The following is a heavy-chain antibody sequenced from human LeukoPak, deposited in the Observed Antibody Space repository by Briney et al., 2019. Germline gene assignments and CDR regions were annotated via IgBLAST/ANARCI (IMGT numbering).Heavy chain of an antibody. D-gene: IGHD5-18*01. Sequence: PSETLSLTCTVSGGSMNQYYWSWIRQPAGKGLEWIGRIYSTGTTYYEPSLKSRVTISVDTSKNQFSLKLSSVTAADTAVYYCAREDADTAMVYFDYWGQGTLVTVSS. J-gene: IGHJ4*02. CDR1: GGSMNQYY. CDR3: AREDADTAMVYFDY. V-gene: IGHV4-4*07. CDR2: IYSTGTT.